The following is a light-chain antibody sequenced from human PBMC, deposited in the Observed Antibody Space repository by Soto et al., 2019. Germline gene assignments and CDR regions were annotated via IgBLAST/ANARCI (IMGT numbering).Light chain of an antibody. CDR1: NIGSKS. CDR2: YDN. J-gene: IGLJ2*01. CDR3: QVWDSISDHVV. Sequence: SYELTQPPSVSVAPGKTARITCGGNNIGSKSVHWYQQKPGQAPVLVIYYDNDRPSGIPERLSGSNSGNTATLTISRVEAGDEAAYYCQVWDSISDHVVFGGGTKLTVL. V-gene: IGLV3-21*04.